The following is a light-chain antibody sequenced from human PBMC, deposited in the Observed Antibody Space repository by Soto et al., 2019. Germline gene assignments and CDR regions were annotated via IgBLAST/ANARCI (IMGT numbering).Light chain of an antibody. CDR2: NNN. CDR1: SSNIGSNT. J-gene: IGLJ1*01. V-gene: IGLV1-44*01. CDR3: AAWDDSLNGLV. Sequence: QSVLTQPPSASGTPGQRVTISCSGSSSNIGSNTVNWYQQLPGTAPKLLIYNNNHRPSGVPDRFSGSKSGTSASLAISGLQYEDEDDYYCAAWDDSLNGLVFGTGTKVTVL.